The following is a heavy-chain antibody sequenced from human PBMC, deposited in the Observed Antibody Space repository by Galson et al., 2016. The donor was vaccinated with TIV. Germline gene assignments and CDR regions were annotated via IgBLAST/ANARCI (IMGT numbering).Heavy chain of an antibody. D-gene: IGHD6-13*01. CDR2: IDSGGTRT. V-gene: IGHV3-74*01. CDR3: AKDFVRSGGGGSWSSGFEY. CDR1: GFTFSSYW. Sequence: SLRLSCAASGFTFSSYWMHWVRQLPGKGLVWVSRIDSGGTRTTFSESVKGRFTISRDNARNTLYLQMNSLRAEDTAVYYCAKDFVRSGGGGSWSSGFEYWGQGTLVTVSS. J-gene: IGHJ4*02.